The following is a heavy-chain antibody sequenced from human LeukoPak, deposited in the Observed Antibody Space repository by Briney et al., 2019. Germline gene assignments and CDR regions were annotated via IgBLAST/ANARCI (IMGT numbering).Heavy chain of an antibody. J-gene: IGHJ4*02. CDR3: ARQGTIVGATSFDY. V-gene: IGHV4-39*01. D-gene: IGHD1-26*01. CDR2: IYYSGST. CDR1: GGSISSSSYY. Sequence: KPSETLSLTCTVSGGSISSSSYYWGWIRQPPGKGLEWIGSIYYSGSTYYNPSLKSRVAISVDTSKNQFSLKLSSVTAADTAVYYCARQGTIVGATSFDYWGQGTLVTVSS.